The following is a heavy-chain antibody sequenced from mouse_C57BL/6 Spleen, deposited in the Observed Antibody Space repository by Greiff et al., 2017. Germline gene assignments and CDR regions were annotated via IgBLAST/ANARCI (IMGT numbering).Heavy chain of an antibody. D-gene: IGHD3-2*02. CDR3: ARDGATAQAYFDY. CDR1: GFTFSSYA. CDR2: ISDGGSYT. J-gene: IGHJ2*01. V-gene: IGHV5-4*01. Sequence: EVQVVESGGGLVKPGGSLKLSCAASGFTFSSYAMSWVRQTPEKRLEWVATISDGGSYTYYPDNVKGRFTISRDNAKNNLYLQMSHLKSEDTAMYYCARDGATAQAYFDYWGQGTTLTVSS.